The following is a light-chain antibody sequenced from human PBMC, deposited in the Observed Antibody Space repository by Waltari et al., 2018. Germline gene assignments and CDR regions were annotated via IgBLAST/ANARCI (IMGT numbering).Light chain of an antibody. J-gene: IGLJ2*01. CDR1: NIGNKR. Sequence: SYVLTQTPSVSVAPGQTATISCGGNNIGNKRVHWYQQKPSQAPVLVVYDDTDRPSGIPERFSGSNSGNTAALTISRVEAGDEADYYCQVWFANNGHVVPFGGGTKLTVL. CDR2: DDT. V-gene: IGLV3-21*02. CDR3: QVWFANNGHVVP.